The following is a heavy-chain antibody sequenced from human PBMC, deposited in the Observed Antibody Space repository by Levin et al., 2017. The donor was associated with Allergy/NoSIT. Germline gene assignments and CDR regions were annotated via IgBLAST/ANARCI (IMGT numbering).Heavy chain of an antibody. V-gene: IGHV1-2*02. D-gene: IGHD2-15*01. CDR3: ARGGYCSGGSCYYYYGMDG. CDR1: GYTFTGYY. CDR2: INPNSGGT. Sequence: GESLKISCKASGYTFTGYYMHWVRQAPGQGLEWMGWINPNSGGTNYAQKFQGRVTMTRDTSISTAYMELSRLRSDDTAVYYCARGGYCSGGSCYYYYGMDGWGQGTTVTVSS. J-gene: IGHJ6*02.